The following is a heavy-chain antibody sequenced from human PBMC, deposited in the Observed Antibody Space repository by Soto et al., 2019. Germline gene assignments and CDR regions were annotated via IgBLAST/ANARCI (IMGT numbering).Heavy chain of an antibody. CDR3: AKGHANGWYGALDY. CDR1: GFTFGIYV. J-gene: IGHJ4*02. D-gene: IGHD6-19*01. Sequence: EVQLLESGGGLVQPGGSLRLSCAASGFTFGIYVMAWVRQAPGKGLEWVSTISGSGTSAYYADSVKGRFSFSRDKSKNTVYLQMDSLRAEDKAMYYCAKGHANGWYGALDYWGQGSLVTVSS. CDR2: ISGSGTSA. V-gene: IGHV3-23*01.